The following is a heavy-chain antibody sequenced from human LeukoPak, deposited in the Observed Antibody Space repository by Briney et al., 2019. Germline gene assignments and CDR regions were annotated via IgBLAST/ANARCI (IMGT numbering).Heavy chain of an antibody. CDR1: GFTFDDYP. J-gene: IGHJ4*02. V-gene: IGHV3-9*01. CDR2: ISWDSGSI. CDR3: TEGPGDY. Sequence: GRSLRLSCASSGFTFDDYPMHWVRQAPGKGLEWVSGISWDSGSIAYADSVKGRFTISRDNAKNSLFLQMNSLRAEDTALYYCTEGPGDYWGQGTLVTVSS.